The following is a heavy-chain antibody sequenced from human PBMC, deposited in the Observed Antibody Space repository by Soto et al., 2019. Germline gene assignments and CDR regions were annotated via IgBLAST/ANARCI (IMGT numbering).Heavy chain of an antibody. CDR1: GGSISSGCYS. CDR2: IYHSGST. V-gene: IGHV4-30-2*01. D-gene: IGHD5-18*01. Sequence: PSETMSLTCAVAGGSISSGCYSWSWIRQPPGKGLEWIGYIYHSGSTYYNPSLKSRVTISVDRSKNQFSLKLSSVTAADTAVYYCARSTWIQLGNWFDPWGQGTLVTVSS. CDR3: ARSTWIQLGNWFDP. J-gene: IGHJ5*02.